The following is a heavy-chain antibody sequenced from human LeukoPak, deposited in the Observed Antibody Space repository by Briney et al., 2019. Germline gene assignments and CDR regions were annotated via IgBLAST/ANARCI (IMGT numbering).Heavy chain of an antibody. D-gene: IGHD3-22*01. V-gene: IGHV1-58*02. CDR1: GFTFGSSA. J-gene: IGHJ3*02. Sequence: GASVKVSCKASGFTFGSSAMQWVRQARGQRPEWIGWIVLGSGNTNYAQKFQDRVTITRDISTTTAYMQLSNLRSEDTATYYCAADRSAAGSFYYDSRGPAFGFDIWGQGTTVTVPS. CDR2: IVLGSGNT. CDR3: AADRSAAGSFYYDSRGPAFGFDI.